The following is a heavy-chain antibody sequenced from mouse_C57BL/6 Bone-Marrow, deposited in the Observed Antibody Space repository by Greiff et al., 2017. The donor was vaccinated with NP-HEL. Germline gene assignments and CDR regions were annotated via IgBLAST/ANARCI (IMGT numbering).Heavy chain of an antibody. V-gene: IGHV1-64*01. Sequence: QVQLQQPGAELVKPGASVKLSCKASGYTFTSYWMHWVKQRPGQGLEWIGMIHPNSGSTNYNEKFKSKATLTVDKSSSTAYMQLSSLTSEDSAVYCGARGGLRQGGGSYFAYWGQGTTLKVSS. D-gene: IGHD2-4*01. CDR1: GYTFTSYW. J-gene: IGHJ2*01. CDR2: IHPNSGST. CDR3: ARGGLRQGGGSYFAY.